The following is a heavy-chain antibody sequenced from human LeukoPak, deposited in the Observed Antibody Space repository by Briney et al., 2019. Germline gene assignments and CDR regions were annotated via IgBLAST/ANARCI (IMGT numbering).Heavy chain of an antibody. V-gene: IGHV3-48*03. D-gene: IGHD5-12*01. Sequence: GGSLRLSCAASGFTFSSYEMNWVRQAPGKGLEWVSYISTSDSTMYYADSVKGRFTISRDNAKNSLYLQMDSLRAEDTGIYYCARDLETYGGYVDPWGQGTLVTVSS. J-gene: IGHJ5*02. CDR1: GFTFSSYE. CDR3: ARDLETYGGYVDP. CDR2: ISTSDSTM.